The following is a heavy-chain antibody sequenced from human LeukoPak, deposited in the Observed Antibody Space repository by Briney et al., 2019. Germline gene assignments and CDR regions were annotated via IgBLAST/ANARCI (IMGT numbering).Heavy chain of an antibody. J-gene: IGHJ4*02. D-gene: IGHD2-2*01. V-gene: IGHV1-2*02. CDR2: INPNSGGT. CDR3: ARADIVVVPADIDY. Sequence: GASVKVSCKASGYTFTGYYMHWVRQAPGQGLEWMGWINPNSGGTNYAQKFQGRVTMTRDTSISTAYMELSRLRSDDTAVYYCARADIVVVPADIDYWGQGTLVTVSS. CDR1: GYTFTGYY.